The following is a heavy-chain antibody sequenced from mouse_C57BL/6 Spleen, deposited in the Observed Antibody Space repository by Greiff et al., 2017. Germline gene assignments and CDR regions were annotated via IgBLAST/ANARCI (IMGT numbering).Heavy chain of an antibody. Sequence: QVQLQQSGAELVRPGTSVKVSCKASGYAFTHYLLEWVKQRPGQGLEWIGVINPGSGGTNYNEKFKGKATLTADKSSSTAYMQLSSLTSEDSAVYFCARSRSNAWFAYWGQGTLVTVSA. CDR1: GYAFTHYL. V-gene: IGHV1-54*01. J-gene: IGHJ3*01. CDR3: ARSRSNAWFAY. D-gene: IGHD2-5*01. CDR2: INPGSGGT.